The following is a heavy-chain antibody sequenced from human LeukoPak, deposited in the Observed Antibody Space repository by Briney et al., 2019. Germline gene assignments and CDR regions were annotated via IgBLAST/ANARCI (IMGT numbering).Heavy chain of an antibody. V-gene: IGHV3-23*01. Sequence: PGGSLRLSCAASGFTFSNYAMSWVRQAPGKGLEWVSAISGSGGSTYYADSVKGRFTISRDNSKNTLYLQMNSLRAEDTAVYYCAKDRGNPGITMVRGVTYFDYWGQGTLVTVSS. J-gene: IGHJ4*02. CDR1: GFTFSNYA. D-gene: IGHD3-10*01. CDR2: ISGSGGST. CDR3: AKDRGNPGITMVRGVTYFDY.